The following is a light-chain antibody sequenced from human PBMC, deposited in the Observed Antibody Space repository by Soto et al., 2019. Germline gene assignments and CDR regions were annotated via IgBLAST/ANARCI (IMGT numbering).Light chain of an antibody. Sequence: DIQLTQSPYTLSASVGDRVTVTCRASQRIDRYLSWYQQKPGRAPKLLVYDASTLEGGVPSSFSASRTATELIRTFISLQPDHFAPYYFQQYKDGDWALGQGTRV. CDR3: QQYKDGDWA. CDR1: QRIDRY. J-gene: IGKJ1*01. CDR2: DAS. V-gene: IGKV1-5*01.